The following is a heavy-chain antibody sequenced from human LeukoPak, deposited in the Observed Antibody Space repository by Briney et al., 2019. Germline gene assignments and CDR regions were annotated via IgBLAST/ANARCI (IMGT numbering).Heavy chain of an antibody. V-gene: IGHV3-23*01. D-gene: IGHD2-2*02. CDR1: GFTFSSYA. CDR2: ISGSGGST. CDR3: ANLVPAAIRIHAFDI. J-gene: IGHJ3*02. Sequence: GGSQRLSCAASGFTFSSYAMSWVRQAPGKGLEWVSAISGSGGSTYYADSVKGRFTISRDNSKNTLYLQMNSLRAEDTAVYYCANLVPAAIRIHAFDIWGQGTMVTVSS.